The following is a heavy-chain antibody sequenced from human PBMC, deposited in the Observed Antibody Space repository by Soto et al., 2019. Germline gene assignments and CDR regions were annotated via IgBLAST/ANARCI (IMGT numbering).Heavy chain of an antibody. CDR2: INHSGST. CDR1: GGSFSGYY. D-gene: IGHD3-16*02. V-gene: IGHV4-34*01. CDR3: ARVGLYRIFDY. J-gene: IGHJ4*02. Sequence: SETLSLTCAVYGGSFSGYYWSWIRQPPGKGLEWIGEINHSGSTNYNPSLKSRVTISVDTSKNQFSLKLSSVTAADTAVYYCARVGLYRIFDYWGQGTLVTVS.